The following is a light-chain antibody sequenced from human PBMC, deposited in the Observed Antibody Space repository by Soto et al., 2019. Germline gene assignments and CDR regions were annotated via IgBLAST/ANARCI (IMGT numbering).Light chain of an antibody. V-gene: IGLV1-44*01. Sequence: QSVLTQPPSASGTPGQRVTISCSGTYSNFGSNPVTWYQQLPGTAPKLLIYDNTNRPSGVSVRFSGSKSGTSASLAISGLQAEDEADYYCQSFDKYLSAVVFGGGTKLTVL. J-gene: IGLJ2*01. CDR3: QSFDKYLSAVV. CDR2: DNT. CDR1: YSNFGSNP.